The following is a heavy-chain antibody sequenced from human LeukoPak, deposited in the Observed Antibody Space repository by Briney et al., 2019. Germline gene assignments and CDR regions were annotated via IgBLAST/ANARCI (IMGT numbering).Heavy chain of an antibody. CDR1: AFTFSNYA. D-gene: IGHD5-18*01. CDR2: ISGSGDGT. Sequence: GGSLRLSCAASAFTFSNYAMNWVRQAPGKGLEWVSVISGSGDGTYYADSVKGRFTISRDNSKNTLYLQMKSLRAEDTAVYYCAKAGEQQWLRMHFDNWGQGTQVTVPS. CDR3: AKAGEQQWLRMHFDN. V-gene: IGHV3-23*01. J-gene: IGHJ4*02.